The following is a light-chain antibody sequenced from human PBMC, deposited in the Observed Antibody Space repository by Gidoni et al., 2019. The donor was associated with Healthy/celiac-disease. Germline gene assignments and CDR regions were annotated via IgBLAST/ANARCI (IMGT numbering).Light chain of an antibody. V-gene: IGKV2-28*01. CDR2: LGS. Sequence: DMVMTQSPLSLPVTPGEPASISCRSSQSLLHSNGYNYLDWYLQKPGQSPQLLTYLGSNRASGVPDRFSGSGSGTDFTLKISRVEAEDVGVYYCMQALQTPWTFGQXTKVEIK. J-gene: IGKJ1*01. CDR3: MQALQTPWT. CDR1: QSLLHSNGYNY.